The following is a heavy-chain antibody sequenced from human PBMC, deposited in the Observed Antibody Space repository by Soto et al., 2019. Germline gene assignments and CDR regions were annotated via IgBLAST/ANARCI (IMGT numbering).Heavy chain of an antibody. J-gene: IGHJ5*02. CDR3: ARGIPAAIRGCERIRNWFDP. Sequence: QVQLQQWGAGLLKPSETLSLTCAVYGGSFSGYYWSWIRQPPGKGLEWIGEINHSGSTNYNPSLKSRVTISVDTSKNQFSLKLSSVTAADTAVYYCARGIPAAIRGCERIRNWFDPWGQGTLVTVSS. CDR2: INHSGST. D-gene: IGHD2-2*01. V-gene: IGHV4-34*01. CDR1: GGSFSGYY.